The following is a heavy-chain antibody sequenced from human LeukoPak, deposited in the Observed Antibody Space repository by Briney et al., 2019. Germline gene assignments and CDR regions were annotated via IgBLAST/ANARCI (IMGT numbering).Heavy chain of an antibody. CDR2: ISSSGSTI. CDR1: GFTFSSYE. CDR3: ARGRYSSGWLFDY. Sequence: GGSLRLSCAASGFTFSSYEMNWVRQAPGEGLEWVSYISSSGSTIYYADSVKGRFTISRDNAKNSLYLQMNSLRAEDTAVYYCARGRYSSGWLFDYWGQGTLVTVSS. V-gene: IGHV3-48*03. J-gene: IGHJ4*02. D-gene: IGHD6-19*01.